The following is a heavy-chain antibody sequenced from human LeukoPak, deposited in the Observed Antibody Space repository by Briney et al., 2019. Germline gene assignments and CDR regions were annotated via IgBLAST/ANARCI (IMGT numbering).Heavy chain of an antibody. CDR1: GFTFSSYW. Sequence: GGSLRLSCAASGFTFSSYWMHWVRQAPGKGLVWVSRINSDGSSTSYADSVKGRFTISRDNAKNTLYLQMNSLRAEDTAVYYCAREATVVDDAFDIWGQGTMVTVSS. J-gene: IGHJ3*02. CDR2: INSDGSST. CDR3: AREATVVDDAFDI. V-gene: IGHV3-74*01. D-gene: IGHD2-15*01.